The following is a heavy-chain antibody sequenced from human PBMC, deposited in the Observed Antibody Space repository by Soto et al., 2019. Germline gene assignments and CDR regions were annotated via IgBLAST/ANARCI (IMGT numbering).Heavy chain of an antibody. Sequence: GGSLRLSCAASGFNFGPAYMIWIRQAPGKRLEWVSFISGGSDYTNYADSVRGRFTISRDNDKSSLYLQMNSLRVDDTAVYYCANIHYGSLTYWGQGALVTVSS. CDR3: ANIHYGSLTY. D-gene: IGHD4-17*01. CDR2: ISGGSDYT. J-gene: IGHJ4*02. V-gene: IGHV3-11*06. CDR1: GFNFGPAY.